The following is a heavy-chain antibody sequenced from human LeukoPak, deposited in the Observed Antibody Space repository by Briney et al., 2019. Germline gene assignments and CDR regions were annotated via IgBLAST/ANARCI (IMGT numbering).Heavy chain of an antibody. V-gene: IGHV4-61*02. Sequence: SETLSLTCTVSGGSISSGSYYWSWIRQPAGKGLEWIGRIYTSGSTNYNPSLKSRVTISVDTSKNQFSLKLSSVTAADTAVYYCARESIAARLDVWGKGTTVTVSS. CDR1: GGSISSGSYY. J-gene: IGHJ6*04. D-gene: IGHD6-6*01. CDR3: ARESIAARLDV. CDR2: IYTSGST.